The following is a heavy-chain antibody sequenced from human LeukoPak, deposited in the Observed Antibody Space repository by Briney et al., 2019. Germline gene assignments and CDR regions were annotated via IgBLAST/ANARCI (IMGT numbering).Heavy chain of an antibody. CDR3: ARLWDSSSSLDY. CDR1: GGSISSYY. J-gene: IGHJ4*02. CDR2: IYYSGGT. V-gene: IGHV4-59*08. D-gene: IGHD6-6*01. Sequence: SETLSLTCTVSGGSISSYYWSWIRQPPGKELGLEWIGYIYYSGGTNYNPSLKSRVTISIDTSKNQVSLKLSSVTAADTAVYYCARLWDSSSSLDYWGQGTLVTVSS.